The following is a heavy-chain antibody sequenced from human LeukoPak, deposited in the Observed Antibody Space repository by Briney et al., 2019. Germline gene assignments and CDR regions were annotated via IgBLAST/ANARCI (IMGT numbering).Heavy chain of an antibody. J-gene: IGHJ4*02. V-gene: IGHV4-59*01. CDR1: GGSISSYY. D-gene: IGHD4-17*01. CDR2: IYYSGST. Sequence: PSETLSPTCTVSGGSISSYYWSWIRQPPGKGLEWIGYIYYSGSTNYNPSLKSRVTISVDTSKNQFSLKLSSVTAADTAVYYCARSTVTTPFDFDYWGQGTRVTVSS. CDR3: ARSTVTTPFDFDY.